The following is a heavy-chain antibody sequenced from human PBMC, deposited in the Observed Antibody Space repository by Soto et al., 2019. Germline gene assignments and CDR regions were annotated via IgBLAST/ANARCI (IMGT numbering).Heavy chain of an antibody. CDR1: GFTFSSYS. Sequence: TGGSLRLSCAASGFTFSSYSMNWVRQAPGKGLEWVSSINGRSNYVYYADSVKGRFTISRDNAKNSLYLQMNRLRAEDTAIYYCAREDGVVGSSSAFDHWGLGTLVTVSS. CDR3: AREDGVVGSSSAFDH. CDR2: INGRSNYV. J-gene: IGHJ4*02. V-gene: IGHV3-21*01. D-gene: IGHD1-26*01.